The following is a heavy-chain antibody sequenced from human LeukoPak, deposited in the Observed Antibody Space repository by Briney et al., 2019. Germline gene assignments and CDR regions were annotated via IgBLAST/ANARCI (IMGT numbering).Heavy chain of an antibody. CDR3: ARHSSDTSGSLDH. D-gene: IGHD3-10*01. Sequence: GGSLRLSCAASGFTFSSYWMSWVRQAPGKGLEWVAIIKQDGSEKYYVDSVKGRFTISRDNANNSLYLQMGSLRAEDTAVYYCARHSSDTSGSLDHWGQGTLVSVSS. J-gene: IGHJ4*02. V-gene: IGHV3-7*01. CDR1: GFTFSSYW. CDR2: IKQDGSEK.